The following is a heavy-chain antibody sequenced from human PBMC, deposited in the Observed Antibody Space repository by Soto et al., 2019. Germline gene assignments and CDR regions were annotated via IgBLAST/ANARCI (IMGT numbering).Heavy chain of an antibody. CDR1: GFTFSSFG. CDR2: ISYDGNTK. D-gene: IGHD6-13*01. J-gene: IGHJ4*02. V-gene: IGHV3-30*18. CDR3: AKRMAATQHFDY. Sequence: QVLLVESGGGVVQPGRSLRLSCAASGFTFSSFGMHWVRQAPGKGLEWVALISYDGNTKYYADSVKGRFTISRDNSKNTLFLQMNSLRAEDTAIYYCAKRMAATQHFDYWGKGTLVTVSS.